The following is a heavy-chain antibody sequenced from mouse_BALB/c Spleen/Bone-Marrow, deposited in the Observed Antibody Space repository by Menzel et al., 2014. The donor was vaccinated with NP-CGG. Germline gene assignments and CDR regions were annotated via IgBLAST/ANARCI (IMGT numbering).Heavy chain of an antibody. V-gene: IGHV14-3*02. J-gene: IGHJ3*01. CDR1: GFNIKDTY. D-gene: IGHD1-1*01. CDR3: APYYYAPWFDI. Sequence: ELKLMDPAAALVKPGTSVKSSCTASGFNIKDTYMHWVKQRPEQGLEWIGRIDPANGNIKYDPKFQGKATITADTSSNTAYLQLSSLTSEDTAVYYCAPYYYAPWFDIWGQAPLVTVPA. CDR2: IDPANGNI.